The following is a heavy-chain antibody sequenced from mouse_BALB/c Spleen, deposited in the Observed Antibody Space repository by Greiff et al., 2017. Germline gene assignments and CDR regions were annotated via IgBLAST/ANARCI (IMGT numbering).Heavy chain of an antibody. CDR2: INPSHGRT. CDR1: GYTFTSYW. J-gene: IGHJ3*01. Sequence: VQLQQPGAELVKPGASVKLSCKASGYTFTSYWMHWVKQRPGQGLEWIGEINPSHGRTNYNEKFKSKATLTVDKSSSTAYMQLSSLTSEDSAVYYCAPITTAFAYWGQGTLVTVSA. CDR3: APITTAFAY. V-gene: IGHV1S81*02. D-gene: IGHD1-2*01.